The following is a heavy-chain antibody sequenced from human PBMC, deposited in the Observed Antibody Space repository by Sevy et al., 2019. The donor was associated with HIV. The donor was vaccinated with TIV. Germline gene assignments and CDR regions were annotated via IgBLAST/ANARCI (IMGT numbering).Heavy chain of an antibody. D-gene: IGHD3-3*02. J-gene: IGHJ6*02. CDR2: ISGSGGST. Sequence: GGSLRLSCVASRFTFSTYAMSWVRQAPGKGLEWVSAISGSGGSTYYSDSVKGRFTISRDKSKNTLYLQLNSLRVEDTAVFYCAKGHSTFYGLDVWGQGTTVTVSS. CDR1: RFTFSTYA. V-gene: IGHV3-23*01. CDR3: AKGHSTFYGLDV.